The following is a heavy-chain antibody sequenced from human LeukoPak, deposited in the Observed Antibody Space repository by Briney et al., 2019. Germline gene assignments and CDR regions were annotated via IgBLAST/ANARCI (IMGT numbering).Heavy chain of an antibody. V-gene: IGHV3-33*01. CDR3: ARDLYDSSGPGDY. Sequence: PGGSLRLSCAASGFTFSKYGMHWVRQAPGKGLEWVAVIWYDGSNKYYADSVKGRFTISRDNSKNTLYLQMNSLRAEDTAVYYCARDLYDSSGPGDYWGQGTLVTVSS. CDR2: IWYDGSNK. D-gene: IGHD3-22*01. J-gene: IGHJ4*02. CDR1: GFTFSKYG.